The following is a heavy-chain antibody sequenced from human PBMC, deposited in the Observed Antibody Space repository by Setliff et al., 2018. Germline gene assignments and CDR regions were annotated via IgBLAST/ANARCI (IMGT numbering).Heavy chain of an antibody. CDR3: ARQTGEQLVDY. D-gene: IGHD6-6*01. CDR2: IYYSGST. J-gene: IGHJ4*02. CDR1: CGSISSGGYY. V-gene: IGHV4-31*03. Sequence: PSETLSLTCTVSCGSISSGGYYWSWIRQHPGKGLEWIGYIYYSGSTYYSPSLKSRVTISVDTSKNQFSLKLSSVTAADTAVYYCARQTGEQLVDYWGQGTLVTVSS.